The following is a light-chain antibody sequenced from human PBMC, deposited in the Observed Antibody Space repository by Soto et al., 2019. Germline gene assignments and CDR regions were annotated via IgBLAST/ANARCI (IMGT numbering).Light chain of an antibody. CDR1: QSISEW. J-gene: IGKJ1*01. Sequence: DIQMTQSPSTLSASVGDRVTITCRASQSISEWLAWYQQKPGKAPNLLIFDASSLKSGIPSRFSGSGSGTEFTLTISSLQPDDFATYYCLQYDSYSWTFGQGTKVEIK. CDR3: LQYDSYSWT. CDR2: DAS. V-gene: IGKV1-5*01.